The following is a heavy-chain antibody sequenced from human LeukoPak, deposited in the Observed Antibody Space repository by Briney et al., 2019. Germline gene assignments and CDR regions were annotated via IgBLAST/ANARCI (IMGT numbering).Heavy chain of an antibody. Sequence: ASVEVSCKASGYTFTSYYVHWVRQAPGQGLEWMGIINPLGGSTNYAQKFQGRVTMIRDTSTSTVYMELSSLRSEDTAVYYCARAHDFWSGPFDYWGREPWSPSP. D-gene: IGHD3-3*01. V-gene: IGHV1-46*01. J-gene: IGHJ4*02. CDR2: INPLGGST. CDR1: GYTFTSYY. CDR3: ARAHDFWSGPFDY.